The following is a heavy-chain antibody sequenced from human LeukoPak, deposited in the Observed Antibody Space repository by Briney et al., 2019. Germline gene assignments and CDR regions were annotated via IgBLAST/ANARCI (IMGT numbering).Heavy chain of an antibody. J-gene: IGHJ4*02. Sequence: ASVKVSCKASGYIFTGYYMHWVRQAPGQGLEWMGWINPNSGGTKYAQQFQGRVTMTRDTSISTAYMEPSRLTSDDTAVYYCARGEGDSSSWPLNYWGQGTLVPVSS. CDR3: ARGEGDSSSWPLNY. D-gene: IGHD6-13*01. CDR1: GYIFTGYY. CDR2: INPNSGGT. V-gene: IGHV1-2*02.